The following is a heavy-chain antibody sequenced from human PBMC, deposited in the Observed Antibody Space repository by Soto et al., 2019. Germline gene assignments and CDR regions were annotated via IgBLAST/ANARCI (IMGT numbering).Heavy chain of an antibody. CDR1: GYAFTTYG. V-gene: IGHV1-18*01. J-gene: IGHJ4*02. D-gene: IGHD1-1*01. CDR2: ISAHNGNT. CDR3: ARGRYGDY. Sequence: QAHLVQSGAEVKKPGASVKVSCQGSGYAFTTYGITWVRQAPGQGLEWMGWISAHNGNTNYAQKLQGRVTVTRDTSTSTAYMELRSRRYDDTAVYYCARGRYGDYWGQGALVTVSS.